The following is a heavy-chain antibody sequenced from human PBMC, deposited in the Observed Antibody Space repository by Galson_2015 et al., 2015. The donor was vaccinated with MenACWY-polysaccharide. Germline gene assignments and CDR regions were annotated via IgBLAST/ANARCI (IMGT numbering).Heavy chain of an antibody. CDR3: ARSRFGEEDAFDT. V-gene: IGHV3-7*01. CDR2: IKGDGSVK. D-gene: IGHD3-10*01. J-gene: IGHJ3*02. CDR1: GFPFSKYW. Sequence: SLRLSCAASGFPFSKYWMSWVRQAPGKGLEWVANIKGDGSVKNYVDSVRGRFTISSDDATNSVFLQMSSLTGEDTAVYFCARSRFGEEDAFDTWGQGTMVTVST.